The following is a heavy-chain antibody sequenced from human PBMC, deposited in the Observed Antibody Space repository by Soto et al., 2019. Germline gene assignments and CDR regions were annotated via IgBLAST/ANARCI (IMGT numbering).Heavy chain of an antibody. CDR3: ARGGGTDYYYYMDV. V-gene: IGHV4-34*01. CDR2: INHSGST. D-gene: IGHD1-1*01. Sequence: PSETLSLTCAVYGGSFSGYYWSWIRQPPGKGLEWIGEINHSGSTNYNPSLKSRVTISVDTSKNQFSLKLSSVTAADTAVYYCARGGGTDYYYYMDVWGKGTTVTVSS. J-gene: IGHJ6*03. CDR1: GGSFSGYY.